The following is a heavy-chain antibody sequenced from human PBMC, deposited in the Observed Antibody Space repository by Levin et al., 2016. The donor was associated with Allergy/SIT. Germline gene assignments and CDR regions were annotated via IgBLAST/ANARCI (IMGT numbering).Heavy chain of an antibody. Sequence: ASVKVSCKASGYTFTGYYMHWVRQAPGQGLEWMGWINPNSGGTNYAQKFQGRVTMTRDTSISTAYMELSRLRSDDTAVYYCARDQPYSSGWWLDYWGQGTLVTVSS. CDR2: INPNSGGT. CDR1: GYTFTGYY. D-gene: IGHD6-19*01. J-gene: IGHJ4*02. CDR3: ARDQPYSSGWWLDY. V-gene: IGHV1-2*02.